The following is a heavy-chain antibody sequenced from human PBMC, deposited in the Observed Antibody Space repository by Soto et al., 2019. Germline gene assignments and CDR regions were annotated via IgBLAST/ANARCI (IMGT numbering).Heavy chain of an antibody. Sequence: EVQLVQSGAEAKKAGESLKISCKGSGYRFTGYWIAWVRQMPGKGLGWMGGIYPGDSETRYSPSFQGQVTISADKSINTAYLQWSSLKASDTAMYYCAGQEVVGSGGGLDIWGQGTKITVS. V-gene: IGHV5-51*01. CDR2: IYPGDSET. J-gene: IGHJ3*02. D-gene: IGHD1-26*01. CDR1: GYRFTGYW. CDR3: AGQEVVGSGGGLDI.